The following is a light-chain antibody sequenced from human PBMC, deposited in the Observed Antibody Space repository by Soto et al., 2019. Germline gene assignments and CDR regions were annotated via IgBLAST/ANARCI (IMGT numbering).Light chain of an antibody. CDR2: EVT. Sequence: QSALTQPASVSGSPGQSLTISCTGTSSDVGGYNYVSWYQHHPGKAPKLMIYEVTNRPSGVSNRFSGSKSGNTASLTISGLQAEDEADYYCSSYTSSSNVDVIFGGGTKLTVL. CDR1: SSDVGGYNY. V-gene: IGLV2-14*01. CDR3: SSYTSSSNVDVI. J-gene: IGLJ2*01.